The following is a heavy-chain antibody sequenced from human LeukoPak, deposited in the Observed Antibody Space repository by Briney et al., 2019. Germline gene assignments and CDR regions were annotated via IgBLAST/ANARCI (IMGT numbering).Heavy chain of an antibody. D-gene: IGHD1-26*01. CDR1: GYTFTIYA. CDR2: INAGNGNT. CDR3: ARDLVLYSGSYSDGLDY. J-gene: IGHJ4*02. Sequence: ASVRVSCKASGYTFTIYAMHWVRQAPGQRLEWMGWINAGNGNTKYSQKFQGRVTITRDTSASTAYMELSSLRSEDTAVYYCARDLVLYSGSYSDGLDYWGQGTLVTVSS. V-gene: IGHV1-3*01.